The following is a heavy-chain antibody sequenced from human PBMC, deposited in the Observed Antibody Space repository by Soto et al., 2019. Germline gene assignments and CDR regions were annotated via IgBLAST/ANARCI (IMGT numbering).Heavy chain of an antibody. Sequence: SETLSLTCTFSGGSFSPNYWAWIRQPPGKGLEWVGYIYYSGTTSYNPSLKSRVTLSLETSKSQFSLRLSSVTASDTAVYYCARVSPHHYGTFYGLDVWGQGTTVTVSS. V-gene: IGHV4-59*08. CDR1: GGSFSPNY. D-gene: IGHD3-10*01. CDR2: IYYSGTT. CDR3: ARVSPHHYGTFYGLDV. J-gene: IGHJ6*02.